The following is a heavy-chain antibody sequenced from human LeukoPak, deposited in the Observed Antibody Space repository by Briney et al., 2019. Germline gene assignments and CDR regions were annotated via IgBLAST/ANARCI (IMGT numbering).Heavy chain of an antibody. J-gene: IGHJ5*02. Sequence: AASVKVSCKASGYTFTGYYMHWVRQAPGQGPEWMGWINPNSGGTNYAQKFQGRVTMTRDTSISTAYMELSRLRSDDTAVYYCARGVVVVVAATSVLDPWGQGTLVTVSS. CDR3: ARGVVVVVAATSVLDP. V-gene: IGHV1-2*02. CDR1: GYTFTGYY. D-gene: IGHD2-15*01. CDR2: INPNSGGT.